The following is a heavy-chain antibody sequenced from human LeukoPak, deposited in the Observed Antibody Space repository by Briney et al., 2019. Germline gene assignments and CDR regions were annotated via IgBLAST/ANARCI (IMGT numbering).Heavy chain of an antibody. CDR2: IRYDGSNK. V-gene: IGHV3-30*02. D-gene: IGHD1-14*01. J-gene: IGHJ4*02. CDR3: AKGHPKIQPVTGRDNFDY. Sequence: PGGSLRLSCAASGFTFSSYGMHWVRQAPGKGLEWVAFIRYDGSNKYYADSVKGRFTISRDNSKNTLYLQMNSLRAEDTAVYYCAKGHPKIQPVTGRDNFDYWGQGTLVTVSS. CDR1: GFTFSSYG.